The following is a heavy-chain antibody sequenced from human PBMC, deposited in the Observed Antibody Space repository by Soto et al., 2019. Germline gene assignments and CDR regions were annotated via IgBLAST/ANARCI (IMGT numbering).Heavy chain of an antibody. CDR3: ARENNVLPGGYFDY. Sequence: QLQLQESGSGLVKPSQTLSLTCAVSGGSISRGGYSWSWIRQPPGKGLEWIGYIYHSGSTYYNPSLKSRVTISVDRSKNQFSLKLSSVTAADTAVYYCARENNVLPGGYFDYWGQGTLVTVSS. CDR1: GGSISRGGYS. CDR2: IYHSGST. D-gene: IGHD3-10*01. J-gene: IGHJ4*02. V-gene: IGHV4-30-2*01.